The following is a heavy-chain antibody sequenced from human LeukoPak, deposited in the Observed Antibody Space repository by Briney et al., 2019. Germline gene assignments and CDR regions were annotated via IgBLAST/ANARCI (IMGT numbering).Heavy chain of an antibody. V-gene: IGHV4-59*11. CDR3: ARGSWRYYDSSGYDY. CDR2: IYYSGNT. Sequence: PSETLSLTCTVSGGSIRSHYWSWIRQPPGKGLEWIGYIYYSGNTNYNPSLKSRATISVDTSKNQFSLKLSSVTAADTAVYYCARGSWRYYDSSGYDYWGQGTLVTVSS. D-gene: IGHD3-22*01. CDR1: GGSIRSHY. J-gene: IGHJ4*02.